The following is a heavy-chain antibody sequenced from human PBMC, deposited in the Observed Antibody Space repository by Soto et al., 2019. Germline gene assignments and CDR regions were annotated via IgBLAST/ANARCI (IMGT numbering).Heavy chain of an antibody. Sequence: PSETLSLTCTVSGDSISTYYWSWIRQPPGKGLEWIGYIYYSGSTNYNPSLKSRVTISVDTSKNQFSLKLSSVTAADTAVYYCARVIKEWELLTYYYYYGMDVWGQGTTVTVSS. CDR2: IYYSGST. CDR1: GDSISTYY. CDR3: ARVIKEWELLTYYYYYGMDV. D-gene: IGHD1-26*01. V-gene: IGHV4-59*01. J-gene: IGHJ6*02.